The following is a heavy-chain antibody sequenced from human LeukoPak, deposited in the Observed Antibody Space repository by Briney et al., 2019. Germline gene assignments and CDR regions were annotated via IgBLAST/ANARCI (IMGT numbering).Heavy chain of an antibody. CDR3: ARGLWQQLVPSDY. D-gene: IGHD6-13*01. CDR2: ISSSSSYI. CDR1: GFTFSSYS. J-gene: IGHJ4*02. V-gene: IGHV3-21*01. Sequence: GGTLRLSCAASGFTFSSYSMNWVRQAPGKGLEWVSSISSSSSYIYYADSVKGRFTISRDNAKTSLYLQMNSRRAEDTAGYSCARGLWQQLVPSDYWGQGTLVTVSS.